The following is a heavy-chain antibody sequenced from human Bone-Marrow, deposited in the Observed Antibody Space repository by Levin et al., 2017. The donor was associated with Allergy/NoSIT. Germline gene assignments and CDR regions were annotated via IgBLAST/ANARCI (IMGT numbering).Heavy chain of an antibody. CDR1: GGSISSSTW. D-gene: IGHD4-17*01. Sequence: PSETLSLTCTVSGGSISSSTWWSWVHQSPGKGLEWIGEIYHGGRTNYNPSLKSRVSMSVDKSKSQFSLKLSSVTAADTAVYYCARDPLDYGTKSGNYWGQGTLVTVSS. CDR3: ARDPLDYGTKSGNY. V-gene: IGHV4-4*02. CDR2: IYHGGRT. J-gene: IGHJ4*02.